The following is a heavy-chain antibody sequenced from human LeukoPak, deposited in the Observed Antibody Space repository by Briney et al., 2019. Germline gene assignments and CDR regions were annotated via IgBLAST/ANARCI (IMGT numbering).Heavy chain of an antibody. D-gene: IGHD5-12*01. CDR2: IKQDGSEK. CDR1: GFTFSTYW. V-gene: IGHV3-7*03. CDR3: ARDAGRSGYDIFDY. J-gene: IGHJ4*02. Sequence: GGSLRLSCAASGFTFSTYWMTWVRQAPGKGLEWVGRIKQDGSEKLYVDSVRGRFTTSRDNAKNSVYLQMNSLRAEDTAVYYCARDAGRSGYDIFDYWGQGTLVTVSS.